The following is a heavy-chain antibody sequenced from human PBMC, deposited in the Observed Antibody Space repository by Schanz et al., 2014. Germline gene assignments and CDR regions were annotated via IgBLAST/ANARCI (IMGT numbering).Heavy chain of an antibody. CDR1: GFTFNTSW. J-gene: IGHJ6*02. V-gene: IGHV3-74*02. CDR3: ARGASRDYFAMDV. Sequence: EEQLVESGGGLVQPGRSLRLSCAASGFTFNTSWFHWVRQPPGKGLLWVSRVSRDGSETTYVDSVRGRFTISRDTAKNTVFLQMNNLRAEDTAVYYCARGASRDYFAMDVWGQGTTVTVSS. CDR2: VSRDGSET.